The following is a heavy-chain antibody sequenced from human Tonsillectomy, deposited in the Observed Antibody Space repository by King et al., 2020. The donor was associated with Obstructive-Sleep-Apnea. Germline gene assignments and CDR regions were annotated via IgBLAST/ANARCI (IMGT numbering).Heavy chain of an antibody. CDR1: GYSFTTYW. Sequence: QLVQSGAEVKKPGESLRISCQGSGYSFTTYWITWVRQMPGKGLEWMGRIDPSDSYTNYSPSFQGHVTISADKSISTAYLQWSSLKASDTAMYYCARRGICSGGDCLPYYFDYWGQGTLVTVSS. CDR2: IDPSDSYT. CDR3: ARRGICSGGDCLPYYFDY. J-gene: IGHJ4*02. V-gene: IGHV5-10-1*01. D-gene: IGHD2-21*02.